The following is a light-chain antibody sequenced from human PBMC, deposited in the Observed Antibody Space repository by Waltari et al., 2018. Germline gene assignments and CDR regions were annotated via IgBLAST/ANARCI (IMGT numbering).Light chain of an antibody. J-gene: IGLJ2*01. CDR2: EVS. V-gene: IGLV2-23*02. CDR1: SSDVGSYNL. Sequence: QSALTQPASVSGSPVQSITISCTGTSSDVGSYNLVSWYQQHPGKAPKLMIYEVSKRPSGVSNRCSGCKSGNTASLTISGLQAEDEAEYYCCSYAGSSTVVFGGGTKLTVL. CDR3: CSYAGSSTVV.